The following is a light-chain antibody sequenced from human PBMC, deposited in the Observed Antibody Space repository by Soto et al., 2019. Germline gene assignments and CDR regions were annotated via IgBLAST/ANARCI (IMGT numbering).Light chain of an antibody. CDR2: KAS. V-gene: IGKV1-5*03. J-gene: IGKJ2*01. Sequence: DIQMTQSPSTLSASVGDRVTITCRASQSISSWLAWYQQKPGKAPNLLIYKASNFQSGVPSRFSGSGSGTEFTLTISSLQPDDFATYYCQQYSSSSPYTFGQGTKLEI. CDR1: QSISSW. CDR3: QQYSSSSPYT.